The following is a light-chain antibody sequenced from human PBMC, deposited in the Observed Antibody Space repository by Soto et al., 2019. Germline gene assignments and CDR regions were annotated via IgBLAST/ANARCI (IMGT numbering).Light chain of an antibody. CDR3: QQYYSYST. Sequence: DIQMTQSPSTLSASVGDRVTITCRASQSISSWLAWYQQKPGKAPKLLIYKASSLKSGVPSRFSGSGSGTEFTLTVSSLQPDDFATYYCQQYYSYSTFGQGTKVEIK. J-gene: IGKJ1*01. CDR1: QSISSW. CDR2: KAS. V-gene: IGKV1-5*03.